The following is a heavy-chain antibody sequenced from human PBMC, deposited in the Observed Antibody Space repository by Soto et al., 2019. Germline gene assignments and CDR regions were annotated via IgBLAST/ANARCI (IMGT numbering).Heavy chain of an antibody. CDR2: IYYSGST. CDR1: GGSISSYY. CDR3: ARDDYSNYYGMDV. J-gene: IGHJ6*02. D-gene: IGHD4-4*01. Sequence: ETLSLTCTVSGGSISSYYWSWIRQPPGKGLEWIGYIYYSGSTNYNPSLKSRVTISVDTSKNQFSLKLSSVTAADTAVYYCARDDYSNYYGMDVWGQGTTVTVSS. V-gene: IGHV4-59*01.